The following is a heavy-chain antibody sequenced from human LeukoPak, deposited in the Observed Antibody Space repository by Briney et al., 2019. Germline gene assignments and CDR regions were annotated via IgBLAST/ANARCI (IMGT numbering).Heavy chain of an antibody. CDR3: ATDRYCSGGSCYSGVDWFDP. V-gene: IGHV1-24*01. J-gene: IGHJ5*02. D-gene: IGHD2-15*01. CDR2: FDPEDGET. CDR1: GYTLTELS. Sequence: ASVKVSCKLSGYTLTELSMHWVRQAPGKGLEWMGGFDPEDGETIYAQKFQGRVTMTEDTSTDTAYMELSSLRSEDTAVYYCATDRYCSGGSCYSGVDWFDPWGQGTLVTISS.